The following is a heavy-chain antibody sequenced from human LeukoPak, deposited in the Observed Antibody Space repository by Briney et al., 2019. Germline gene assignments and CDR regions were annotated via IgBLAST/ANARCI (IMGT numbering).Heavy chain of an antibody. J-gene: IGHJ4*02. CDR2: INPGGGTT. V-gene: IGHV1-46*01. Sequence: VASVKVSCKASGYTFTSYYIHWVRQAPGQGLEWMGLINPGGGTTIYSQKFQDRVTVTRDTSTSTVYMELSSLTSEDTAVYYCARIPQKTTIVTRRPDYWGQGTLVTVSS. CDR1: GYTFTSYY. CDR3: ARIPQKTTIVTRRPDY. D-gene: IGHD1/OR15-1a*01.